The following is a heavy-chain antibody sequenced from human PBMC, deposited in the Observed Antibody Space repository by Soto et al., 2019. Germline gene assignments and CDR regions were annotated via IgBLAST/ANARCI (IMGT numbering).Heavy chain of an antibody. D-gene: IGHD3-10*01. CDR3: ARGGTGRDGYIFGGLFDY. V-gene: IGHV1-69*18. J-gene: IGHJ4*02. CDR1: GGTFSSYT. CDR2: IIPVFETS. Sequence: QVQLVQSGAEVKKPGSSVKVSCKASGGTFSSYTINWVRQAPGQGLEWMGRIIPVFETSDYAQKFQDRVTLTADDSTRTAHMELSSLESDDTAVYYCARGGTGRDGYIFGGLFDYWGQGTLVAVSS.